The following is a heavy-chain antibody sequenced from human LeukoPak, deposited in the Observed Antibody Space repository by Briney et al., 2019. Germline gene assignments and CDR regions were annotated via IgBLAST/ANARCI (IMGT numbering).Heavy chain of an antibody. CDR3: ARDLTRYYDSSGYYL. CDR2: TYSVGST. D-gene: IGHD3-22*01. J-gene: IGHJ4*02. V-gene: IGHV3-53*01. CDR1: GFTFSSNY. Sequence: GGSLRLSCAASGFTFSSNYMSWVRQAPGKGLEWVAVTYSVGSTYYADSVKGRFTISRDNSKNKLYHQMNIRTVADTAVYYCARDLTRYYDSSGYYLWGRGTPVTVSS.